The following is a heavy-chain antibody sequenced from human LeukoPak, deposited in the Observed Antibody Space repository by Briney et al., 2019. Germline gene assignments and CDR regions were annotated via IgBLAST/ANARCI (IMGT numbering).Heavy chain of an antibody. CDR1: GGTFSSYA. V-gene: IGHV1-18*01. Sequence: ASVKVSCKASGGTFSSYAISWVRQAPGQGLEWMGWISAYNGNTNYAQKLQGRVTMTTDTSTSTAYMELRSLRSDDTAVYYCARATYYYGSGSSQPYYFDYWGQGTLVTVSS. CDR2: ISAYNGNT. D-gene: IGHD3-10*01. J-gene: IGHJ4*02. CDR3: ARATYYYGSGSSQPYYFDY.